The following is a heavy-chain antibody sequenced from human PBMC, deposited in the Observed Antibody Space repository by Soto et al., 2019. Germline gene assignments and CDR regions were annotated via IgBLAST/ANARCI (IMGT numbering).Heavy chain of an antibody. CDR2: FDPEDGET. J-gene: IGHJ6*03. CDR3: ATAWRLRGYYYYMDV. CDR1: GYTLTELS. V-gene: IGHV1-24*01. Sequence: ASVKVSCKVSGYTLTELSMHWVRQAPGKGLEWMGGFDPEDGETIYAQKFQGRVTMTEDTSTDTAYMELSSLRSEDTAVYYCATAWRLRGYYYYMDVWGKGTTVTVSS.